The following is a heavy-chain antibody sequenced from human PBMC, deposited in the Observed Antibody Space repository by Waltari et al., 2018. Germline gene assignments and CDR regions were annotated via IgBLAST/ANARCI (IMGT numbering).Heavy chain of an antibody. J-gene: IGHJ4*02. CDR1: GYSISSGYY. V-gene: IGHV4-38-2*01. CDR3: ASTGWLDPSPWMNY. Sequence: QVQLQESGPGLVKPSETLSLTCAVSGYSISSGYYWGWIRQPPGKGLEWIGSIYHSGSTYYNPSLKCRVTISVDTSKNQFSLKLSSVTAADTAVYYCASTGWLDPSPWMNYWGQGTMVTVSS. D-gene: IGHD6-19*01. CDR2: IYHSGST.